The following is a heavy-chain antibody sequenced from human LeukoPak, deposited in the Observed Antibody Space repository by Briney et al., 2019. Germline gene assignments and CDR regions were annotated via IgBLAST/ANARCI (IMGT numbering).Heavy chain of an antibody. D-gene: IGHD3-22*01. CDR2: INPSGGST. Sequence: GASVKVSCKASEYTFTSYYMHWVRQAPGQGLEWMGIINPSGGSTSYAQKFQGRVTMTRDMSTSTVYMELSSLRSEDTAVYYCARGEGSVVSSGYYYDYWGQGTLVTVSS. CDR3: ARGEGSVVSSGYYYDY. CDR1: EYTFTSYY. J-gene: IGHJ4*02. V-gene: IGHV1-46*01.